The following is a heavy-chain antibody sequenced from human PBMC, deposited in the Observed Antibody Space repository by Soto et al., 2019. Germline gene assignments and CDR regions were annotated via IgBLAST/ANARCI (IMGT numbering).Heavy chain of an antibody. CDR2: ISYDGSNK. Sequence: PGGTLRLSCAASGFTFSSYIIHWVRQAPGKGLEWVAVISYDGSNKYYADSGKGRFTIFRDNSKKTLYLQMNSLRAEDTAVYYCARGGYDSSGYYDAFDIWGQGTMVTVSS. J-gene: IGHJ3*02. CDR3: ARGGYDSSGYYDAFDI. CDR1: GFTFSSYI. V-gene: IGHV3-30-3*01. D-gene: IGHD3-22*01.